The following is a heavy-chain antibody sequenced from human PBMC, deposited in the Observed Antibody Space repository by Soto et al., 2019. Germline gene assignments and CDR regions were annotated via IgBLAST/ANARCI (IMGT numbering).Heavy chain of an antibody. V-gene: IGHV5-51*01. Sequence: PGESLKISCKGSGYSFTSYYIGWVRQMPGTGLEWMGIIYPDDSHTRYGPSFEGQVTISVDKSINTAYLQWSSLKASDTAIYYCATIFHSPRGHHYYYGVDVWGQGTTVTVSS. J-gene: IGHJ6*02. CDR2: IYPDDSHT. CDR1: GYSFTSYY. CDR3: ATIFHSPRGHHYYYGVDV.